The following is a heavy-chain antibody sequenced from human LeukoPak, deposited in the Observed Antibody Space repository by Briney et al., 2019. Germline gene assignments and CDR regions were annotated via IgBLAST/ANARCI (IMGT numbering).Heavy chain of an antibody. CDR2: ISGSSSTI. D-gene: IGHD3-22*01. CDR1: GFTFSSYS. V-gene: IGHV3-48*04. Sequence: GGSLRLSCAASGFTFSSYSMNWVRQAPGKGLEWVSYISGSSSTIYYADSVRGRFTISRDNAEHSVYLQMNSLRAEDTAVYYCARDKSESRGWDFDYWGQGSLVTVSS. CDR3: ARDKSESRGWDFDY. J-gene: IGHJ4*02.